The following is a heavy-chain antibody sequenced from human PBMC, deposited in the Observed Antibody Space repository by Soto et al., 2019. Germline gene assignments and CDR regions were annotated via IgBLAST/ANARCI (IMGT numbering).Heavy chain of an antibody. CDR2: ISAYNGNT. CDR3: ARGITMVRGKPYGMDV. Sequence: GASVKVSCKASGYTFTSYGISWVRQAPGQGLEWMGWISAYNGNTSYAQKLQGRVTMTTDTSTSTAYMELRSLRSDDTAVYYCARGITMVRGKPYGMDVWGQGTTVTVSS. CDR1: GYTFTSYG. D-gene: IGHD3-10*01. V-gene: IGHV1-18*01. J-gene: IGHJ6*02.